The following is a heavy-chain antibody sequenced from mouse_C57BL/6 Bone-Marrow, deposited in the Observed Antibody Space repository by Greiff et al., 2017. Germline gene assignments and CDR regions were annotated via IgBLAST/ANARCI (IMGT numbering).Heavy chain of an antibody. J-gene: IGHJ3*01. CDR1: GFTFSDYG. CDR3: ARYYYGFLAY. Sequence: EVQVVESGGGLVQPGGSLKLSCAASGFTFSDYGMAWVRQAPRKGPEWVAFISNLAYSIYYADTVTGRFTISRENAKNTLYLGRSSLRSEDTAMYYCARYYYGFLAYWGQGTLVTVSA. CDR2: ISNLAYSI. V-gene: IGHV5-15*01. D-gene: IGHD1-1*01.